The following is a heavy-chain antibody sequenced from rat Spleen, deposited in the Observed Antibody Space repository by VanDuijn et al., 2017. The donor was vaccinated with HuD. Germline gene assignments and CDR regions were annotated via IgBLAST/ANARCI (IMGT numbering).Heavy chain of an antibody. D-gene: IGHD1-2*01. V-gene: IGHV2S12*01. J-gene: IGHJ4*01. CDR3: TRDDDSSSNVMDA. Sequence: QVQLKESGPGLVQPSQTLSLTCTVSGFSLTSNGVSWVRQPPGKGLEWIAAISSGGSTYYNSALKSRLSISRDTSKSQVFLKMNSLQTDDTGTYYCTRDDDSSSNVMDAWGQGASVTVSS. CDR2: ISSGGST. CDR1: GFSLTSNG.